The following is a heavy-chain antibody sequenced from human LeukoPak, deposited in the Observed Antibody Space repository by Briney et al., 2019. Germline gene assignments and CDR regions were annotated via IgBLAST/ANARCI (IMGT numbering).Heavy chain of an antibody. J-gene: IGHJ4*02. CDR3: VSSGWFSYFDY. Sequence: SETLSLTCTVSGGSISSGDYYWSWIRQPPGKGLEWIGYIYYSGSTNYSPSLKSRVTISVDTSKNQFSLKLSPVTAADTAVYYCVSSGWFSYFDYWGQGTLVTVSS. V-gene: IGHV4-30-4*08. CDR1: GGSISSGDYY. CDR2: IYYSGST. D-gene: IGHD6-19*01.